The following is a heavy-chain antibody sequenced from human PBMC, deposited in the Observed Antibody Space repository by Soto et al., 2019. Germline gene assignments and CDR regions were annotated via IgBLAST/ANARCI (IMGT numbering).Heavy chain of an antibody. CDR3: ARYRGGYSYGYPTGYYYYGMDV. V-gene: IGHV4-59*01. Sequence: SETLSLTCTVSGGSISSYYRSWIRQPPGKGLEWIGYIYYSGSTNYNPSLKSRVTISVDTSKNQFSLKLSSVTAADTAVYYCARYRGGYSYGYPTGYYYYGMDVWGQGATVTVSS. J-gene: IGHJ6*02. CDR1: GGSISSYY. D-gene: IGHD5-18*01. CDR2: IYYSGST.